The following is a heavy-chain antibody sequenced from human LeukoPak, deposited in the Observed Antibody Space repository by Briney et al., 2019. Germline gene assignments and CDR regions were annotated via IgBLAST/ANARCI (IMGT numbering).Heavy chain of an antibody. CDR3: AHRYSSSWSGVFDY. J-gene: IGHJ4*02. V-gene: IGHV2-5*02. CDR2: IYWDDDN. CDR1: GFSLNTSGAG. D-gene: IGHD6-13*01. Sequence: SGPTLAKPPQTLTLTCTFSGFSLNTSGAGVGWIRQPPGTALEWLALIYWDDDNRYSPSLKSRPTITKDTSKNQVVLTMTNMDPVETATYYCAHRYSSSWSGVFDYWGQGTLVTVSS.